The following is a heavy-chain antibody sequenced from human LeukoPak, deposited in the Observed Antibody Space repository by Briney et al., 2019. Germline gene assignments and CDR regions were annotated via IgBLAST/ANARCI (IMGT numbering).Heavy chain of an antibody. V-gene: IGHV1-2*02. CDR1: GYTFTGYY. CDR2: INPNSGST. J-gene: IGHJ4*02. Sequence: GASVKVSCKASGYTFTGYYMHWVRQAPGQGLEWMGWINPNSGSTNYAQKFQGRVTMTRDTSISTAYMELSRLRSDDTAVYYCARASPTVVTFDYWGQGTLVTVSS. CDR3: ARASPTVVTFDY. D-gene: IGHD4-23*01.